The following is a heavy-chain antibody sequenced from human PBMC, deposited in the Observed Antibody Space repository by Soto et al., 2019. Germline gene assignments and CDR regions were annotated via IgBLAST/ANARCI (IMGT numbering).Heavy chain of an antibody. CDR2: VNPNTGDT. D-gene: IGHD6-19*01. J-gene: IGHJ4*02. CDR1: GYSFTSYD. V-gene: IGHV1-8*01. Sequence: QVQLVQSGTEVKTSGASVKVSCKASGYSFTSYDINWLRQATGQGPEWMGWVNPNTGDTGLAQRFQARVTLSSDTSINTAYVEVSSLRPDDTAIYFCARAPRPAAIAVLDHWGQGTRVAFSS. CDR3: ARAPRPAAIAVLDH.